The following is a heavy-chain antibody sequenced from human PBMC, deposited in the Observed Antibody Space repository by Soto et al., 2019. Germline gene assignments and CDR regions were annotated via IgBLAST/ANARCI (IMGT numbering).Heavy chain of an antibody. Sequence: PGGSLRLSCAASGFTFSSYSMDWVRQAPGKGLEWVSSISSSSRYIYYADSVKGRFTISRDNAKNSLYLQMNSLRAEDTAVYYCARDIKAITMVRGVLDYWGQGTLVTVSS. CDR3: ARDIKAITMVRGVLDY. D-gene: IGHD3-10*01. CDR2: ISSSSRYI. J-gene: IGHJ4*02. V-gene: IGHV3-21*01. CDR1: GFTFSSYS.